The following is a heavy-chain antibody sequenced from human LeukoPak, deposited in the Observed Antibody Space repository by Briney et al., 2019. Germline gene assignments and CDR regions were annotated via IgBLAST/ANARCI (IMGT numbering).Heavy chain of an antibody. V-gene: IGHV5-51*01. J-gene: IGHJ3*02. CDR2: IYPGDSDT. CDR3: ARDLDYGGNSNAFDI. CDR1: GYSFTSYW. D-gene: IGHD4-23*01. Sequence: GESLKISCETSGYSFTSYWIAWVRQMPGEGLEWMGIIYPGDSDTRYSPSFQGQVTISADKSISTAYLQWSSLKASDTAMYYCARDLDYGGNSNAFDIWGQGTMVTVSS.